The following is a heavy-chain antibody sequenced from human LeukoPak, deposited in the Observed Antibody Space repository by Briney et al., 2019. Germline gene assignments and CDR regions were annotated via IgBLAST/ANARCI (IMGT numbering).Heavy chain of an antibody. J-gene: IGHJ4*02. Sequence: GGSLRLSCVASGFTFRSYWMSWVRQAPGKGLEWVAVIWYDGSNKYYADSVKGRFTISRDNSKNTLYLQMNSLRAEDTAVYYCARTMYISGWYRGVTIDYWGQGTLVTVSS. CDR3: ARTMYISGWYRGVTIDY. V-gene: IGHV3-33*08. CDR2: IWYDGSNK. CDR1: GFTFRSYW. D-gene: IGHD6-19*01.